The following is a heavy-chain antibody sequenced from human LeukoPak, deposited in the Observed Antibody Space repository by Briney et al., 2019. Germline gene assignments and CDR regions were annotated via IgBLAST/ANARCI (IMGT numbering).Heavy chain of an antibody. D-gene: IGHD5-12*01. V-gene: IGHV3-23*01. CDR2: ISANGRIT. Sequence: TGGSLRLSCAASGFTFNSYAMSWVRQAPGKGLEWVSGISANGRITYYGDSLKGRFNISRDNSKTTVYLQMHSLRVEDTAIYYCAKGGYSGYRPLTFFDSWGQGTLVSVSS. CDR1: GFTFNSYA. J-gene: IGHJ4*02. CDR3: AKGGYSGYRPLTFFDS.